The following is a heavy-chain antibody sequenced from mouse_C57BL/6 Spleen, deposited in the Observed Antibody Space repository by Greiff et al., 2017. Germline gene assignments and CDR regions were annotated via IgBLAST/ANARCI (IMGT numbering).Heavy chain of an antibody. CDR1: GYTFTSYW. CDR2: INPSNGGT. CDR3: ARGERYYAMDY. J-gene: IGHJ4*01. V-gene: IGHV1-53*01. Sequence: QVQLQQSGTELVKPGASVKLSCKASGYTFTSYWMHWVKQRPGQGLEWIGNINPSNGGTNFNEKFKSKATLTVDKSSSTAYMQLSSLTSEDSAVYYCARGERYYAMDYWGQGTSVTVSS.